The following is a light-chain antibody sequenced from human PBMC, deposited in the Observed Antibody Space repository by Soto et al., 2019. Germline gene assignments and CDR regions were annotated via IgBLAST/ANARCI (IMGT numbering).Light chain of an antibody. CDR3: QHYNNWPPIYT. J-gene: IGKJ2*01. CDR2: DTS. Sequence: EILMTQSPATLSVSPGERATLSCRASQSVGDKLAWYQQKPGQAPSLLMYDTSTRATGVPDRFSGSGSGTEFTLTISSLQSEDFAVYYCQHYNNWPPIYTFGQGTKLEIK. CDR1: QSVGDK. V-gene: IGKV3-15*01.